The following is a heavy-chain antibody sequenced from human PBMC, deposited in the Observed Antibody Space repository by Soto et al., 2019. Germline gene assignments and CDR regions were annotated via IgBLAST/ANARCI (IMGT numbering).Heavy chain of an antibody. CDR1: GFTFSDYY. J-gene: IGHJ6*02. CDR2: SSNSGTFS. CDR3: ARSSNYYYYGMDV. V-gene: IGHV3-11*06. Sequence: PGGSLRLSCEGSGFTFSDYYISWIRQAPGKGLEWISYSSNSGTFSRYADSVKGRFSISRDNTKNLLYLQMNSLRAEDTAVYYCARSSNYYYYGMDVWGQGTTVTVSS.